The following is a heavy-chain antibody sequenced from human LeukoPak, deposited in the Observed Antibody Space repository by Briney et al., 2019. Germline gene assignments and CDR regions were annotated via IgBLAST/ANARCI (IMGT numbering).Heavy chain of an antibody. V-gene: IGHV1-2*04. Sequence: ASVKVSCKASGYTFTGYYMHWVRQAPGQGLEWMGWINPNSGGTNYAQKFQGWVTMTRDTSISTAYMELSRLRSDDTAVYYCAREYYYDSSGYYSAPYYYYGMDVWGQGTTVTVSS. J-gene: IGHJ6*02. CDR3: AREYYYDSSGYYSAPYYYYGMDV. CDR1: GYTFTGYY. D-gene: IGHD3-22*01. CDR2: INPNSGGT.